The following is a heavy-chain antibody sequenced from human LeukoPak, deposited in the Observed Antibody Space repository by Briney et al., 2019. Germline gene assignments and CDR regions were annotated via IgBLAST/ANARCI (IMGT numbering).Heavy chain of an antibody. D-gene: IGHD2-21*02. J-gene: IGHJ4*02. CDR3: ARDLGGEVVTDITDY. Sequence: PGGSLRLSCAASGFTFSSYSMNWVRQAPGKGLEWVSSISSSSSYIYYADSVKGRFTISRDNAKNSLYLQMNSLRAEDTAVYYCARDLGGEVVTDITDYWGQGTLVTVSS. V-gene: IGHV3-21*01. CDR1: GFTFSSYS. CDR2: ISSSSSYI.